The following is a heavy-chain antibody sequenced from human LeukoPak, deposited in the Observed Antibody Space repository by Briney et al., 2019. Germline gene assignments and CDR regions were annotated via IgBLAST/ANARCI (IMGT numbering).Heavy chain of an antibody. CDR1: GFTFSDAW. Sequence: TGGSLRLSCVGSGFTFSDAWMSWVRQAPGKGLEWVGRIKSKSDGGTIDYAAPVKGRFTISRDDSRNTLYLQMNSLKTEDTAVYYCTSRRQDGWWGQGTLVTVS. J-gene: IGHJ4*02. CDR3: TSRRQDGW. D-gene: IGHD2-15*01. V-gene: IGHV3-15*01. CDR2: IKSKSDGGTI.